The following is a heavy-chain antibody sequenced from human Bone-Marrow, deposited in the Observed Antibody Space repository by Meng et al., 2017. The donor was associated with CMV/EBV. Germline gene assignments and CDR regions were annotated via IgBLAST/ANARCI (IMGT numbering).Heavy chain of an antibody. CDR3: ARETTIFGVVNLDV. CDR2: INPNSGGT. CDR1: GYTFTGYY. Sequence: ASVKVSCKASGYTFTGYYMHWVRQAPGQGLEWMGWINPNSGGTNYAQKLQGRVTMTTDTSTSTAYMELRSLRSDDTAVYYCARETTIFGVVNLDVWGQGTTVTVSS. D-gene: IGHD3-3*01. V-gene: IGHV1-2*02. J-gene: IGHJ6*02.